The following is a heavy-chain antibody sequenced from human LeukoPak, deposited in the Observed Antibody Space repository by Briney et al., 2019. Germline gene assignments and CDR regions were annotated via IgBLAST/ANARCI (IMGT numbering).Heavy chain of an antibody. CDR1: GFTFSSCA. Sequence: GGSLRLSCAASGFTFSSCAMSWVRQAPGKGLEWVSTINGSGGSTYYADSVKGRFTISRDNSKNTLYLQMNSLRAEDTAVYYCAKSWCYDSSGYYPFDYWGQGTLVTVSS. D-gene: IGHD3-22*01. J-gene: IGHJ4*02. CDR2: INGSGGST. V-gene: IGHV3-23*01. CDR3: AKSWCYDSSGYYPFDY.